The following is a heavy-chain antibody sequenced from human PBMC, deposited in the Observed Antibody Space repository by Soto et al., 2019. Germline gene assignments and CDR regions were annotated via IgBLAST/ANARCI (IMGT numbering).Heavy chain of an antibody. J-gene: IGHJ4*02. CDR2: ISWNSGSI. CDR3: AKDLPHCGGDCYDY. D-gene: IGHD2-21*01. V-gene: IGHV3-9*01. CDR1: GFTFDDYA. Sequence: GGSLRLSCAASGFTFDDYAMHWVRQAPGKGLEWVSGISWNSGSIGYADSVKGRFTISRDNAKNSLYLQMNSLRAEDTALYYCAKDLPHCGGDCYDYWGQGTLVTVSS.